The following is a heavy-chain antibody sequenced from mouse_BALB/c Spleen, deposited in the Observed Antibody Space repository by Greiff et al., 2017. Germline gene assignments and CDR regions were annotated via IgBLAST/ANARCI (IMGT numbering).Heavy chain of an antibody. CDR3: ARFEAARATWPY. CDR2: ISSGGSYT. J-gene: IGHJ3*01. Sequence: EVMLVESGGDLVKPGGSLKLSCAASGFTFSSYGMSWVRQTPDKRLEWVATISSGGSYTYYPDSVKGRFTISRDNAKNTLYLQMSSLKSEDTAMYYCARFEAARATWPYWGQGTLVTVSA. D-gene: IGHD3-1*01. CDR1: GFTFSSYG. V-gene: IGHV5-6*02.